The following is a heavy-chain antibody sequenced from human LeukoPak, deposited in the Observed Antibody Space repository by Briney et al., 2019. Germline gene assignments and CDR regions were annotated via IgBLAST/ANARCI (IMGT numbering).Heavy chain of an antibody. Sequence: KTSETLSLTCAVYGGSFRGYYWSWLRQPPGKGLEWIGEINHSGSTNYNPSLKSRVTISVDTSKNQFSLKLSSVTAADTAVYYCAREGYCSGGSCYYYYMDVWGKGTTVTVSS. D-gene: IGHD2-15*01. V-gene: IGHV4-34*01. CDR1: GGSFRGYY. CDR3: AREGYCSGGSCYYYYMDV. J-gene: IGHJ6*03. CDR2: INHSGST.